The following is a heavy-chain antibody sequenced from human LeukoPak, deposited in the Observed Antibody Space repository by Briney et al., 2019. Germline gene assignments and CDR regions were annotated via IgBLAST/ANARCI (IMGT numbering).Heavy chain of an antibody. CDR2: IKQDGSEK. CDR1: GFTLTDYY. D-gene: IGHD1-26*01. J-gene: IGHJ3*02. Sequence: PGGSLRLSYAASGFTLTDYYMSWIRQAPGKGLEWVANIKQDGSEKYYVDSVKGRFTISRDNAKNSLYLQMNSLRAEDTAVYYCAREWELPNNDAFDIWGQGTMVTVSS. CDR3: AREWELPNNDAFDI. V-gene: IGHV3-7*01.